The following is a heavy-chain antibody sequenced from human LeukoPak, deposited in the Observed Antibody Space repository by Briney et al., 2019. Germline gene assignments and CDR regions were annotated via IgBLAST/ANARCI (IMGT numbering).Heavy chain of an antibody. V-gene: IGHV3-33*06. J-gene: IGHJ5*02. Sequence: PAGSLRLSCEAYPFTFSHFAMHWVSQAPDKGLEWVAGIWSDATNEYYADSVKGRFTISRDNFKSTVSLEMNSLRAEDGPVYYGAKDAQRGFDYSNSLEHWGQGSLVIVSS. CDR3: AKDAQRGFDYSNSLEH. CDR1: PFTFSHFA. D-gene: IGHD4-11*01. CDR2: IWSDATNE.